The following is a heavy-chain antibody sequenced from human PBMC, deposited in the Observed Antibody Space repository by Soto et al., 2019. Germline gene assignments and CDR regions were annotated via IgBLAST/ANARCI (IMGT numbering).Heavy chain of an antibody. CDR1: GFTVSSNY. J-gene: IGHJ4*02. D-gene: IGHD6-13*01. Sequence: GGSLRLSCAASGFTVSSNYMSWVRQAPGKGLEWVSVIYSGGSTYYADSVKGRFTISRDNSKNTLYLQMNSLRAEDTAVYYCAREGIAAAGFDYWGQGTLVTVSS. CDR3: AREGIAAAGFDY. CDR2: IYSGGST. V-gene: IGHV3-53*01.